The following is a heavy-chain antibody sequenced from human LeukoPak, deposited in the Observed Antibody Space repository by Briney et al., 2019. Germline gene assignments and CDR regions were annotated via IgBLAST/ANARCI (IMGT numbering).Heavy chain of an antibody. J-gene: IGHJ5*02. V-gene: IGHV1-46*01. CDR2: INPSGGRT. CDR1: GYTFTSYY. Sequence: ASVKVSCKASGYTFTSYYMHWVGQAPGEGREGRGVINPSGGRTRYAQKFQGRGTMNRDTSTSTVYMELSSLRSEDTAVYYCARGAGQLPTGDWFDPWGQGTLVTVSS. D-gene: IGHD2-2*01. CDR3: ARGAGQLPTGDWFDP.